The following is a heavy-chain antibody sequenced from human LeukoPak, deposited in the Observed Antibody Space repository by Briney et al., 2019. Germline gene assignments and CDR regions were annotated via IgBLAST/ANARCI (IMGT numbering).Heavy chain of an antibody. J-gene: IGHJ4*02. V-gene: IGHV4-30-4*07. CDR1: GGSISSGGYS. D-gene: IGHD6-19*01. CDR3: ASEYSSGWSYFDY. Sequence: SETLSLTCAVSGGSISSGGYSWSWIRQPPGKGLEWIGYIYYSGSTYYNPSLKSRVTISVDTSKNQFSLKLSSVTAADTAVYYCASEYSSGWSYFDYWGQGTLVTVSS. CDR2: IYYSGST.